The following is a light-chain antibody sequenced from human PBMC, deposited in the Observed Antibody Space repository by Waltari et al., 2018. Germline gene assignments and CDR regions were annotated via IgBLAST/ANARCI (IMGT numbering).Light chain of an antibody. CDR2: KDS. V-gene: IGLV3-25*03. CDR1: ALPKQY. J-gene: IGLJ2*01. CDR3: QSSGSMEAIASVA. Sequence: YELTQPPSVSVSPGQTARITCSGDALPKQYAYWYQQKPGQAPVLLYKDSERPSGIPDRCSYSRPGITVTLTISRVQADDEAEDYCQSSGSMEAIASVAFGGETKLNVL.